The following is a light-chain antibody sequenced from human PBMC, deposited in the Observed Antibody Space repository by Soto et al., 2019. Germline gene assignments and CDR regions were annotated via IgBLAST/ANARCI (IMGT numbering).Light chain of an antibody. CDR2: VAS. CDR1: QSVSSNY. V-gene: IGKV3-20*01. J-gene: IGKJ1*01. CDR3: QQYGSSPRT. Sequence: EIVLTQSPGTLPLSPGDRATLSCRASQSVSSNYLAWYQQKPGQAPRLLIYVASIRATGIPDRLSGSGSGADFTLTIGRLEPEDFAVYYCQQYGSSPRTYGQGTKVEIK.